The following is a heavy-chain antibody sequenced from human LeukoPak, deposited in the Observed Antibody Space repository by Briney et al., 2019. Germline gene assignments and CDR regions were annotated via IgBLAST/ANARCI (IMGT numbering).Heavy chain of an antibody. D-gene: IGHD3-9*01. CDR1: GYSISSGYY. V-gene: IGHV4-38-2*01. Sequence: SETLSLTCAVSGYSISSGYYWGWIRQPPGKGLEWIGSIYHSGSTYYNPSLKSRVTISVDTSKNQFSLKLSSVTAADTAVYYCARRLRYFDWLLHGPFDYWGQGTLVTVSS. J-gene: IGHJ4*02. CDR2: IYHSGST. CDR3: ARRLRYFDWLLHGPFDY.